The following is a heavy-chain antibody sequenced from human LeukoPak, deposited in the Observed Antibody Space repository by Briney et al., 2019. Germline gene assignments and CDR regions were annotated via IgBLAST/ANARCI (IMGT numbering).Heavy chain of an antibody. CDR1: GYTFTGYC. CDR3: ARGSSSSSRSMNWFDP. CDR2: INPNSGGT. J-gene: IGHJ5*02. V-gene: IGHV1-2*02. D-gene: IGHD6-6*01. Sequence: ASVKVSFKASGYTFTGYCMHWVRQAPGQGLEWMGWINPNSGGTNYAQKFQGRVTMTRDTSISTAYMELSRLRSDDTAVYYCARGSSSSSRSMNWFDPWGQGTLVTVSS.